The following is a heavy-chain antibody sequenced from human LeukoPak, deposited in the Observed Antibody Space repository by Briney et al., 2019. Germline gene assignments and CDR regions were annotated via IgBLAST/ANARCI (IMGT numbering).Heavy chain of an antibody. CDR3: ATAYWDY. V-gene: IGHV3-48*01. CDR1: GFTFSSYS. D-gene: IGHD2-8*02. CDR2: ITGSSSTI. Sequence: GGSLRLSCAASGFTFSSYSMNWVRQAPGKGLEWVSYITGSSSTIYYADSVKGRFTISRDNAKNSLYLQMSSLRAEDTAVYYCATAYWDYLGQGTLVTVSS. J-gene: IGHJ4*02.